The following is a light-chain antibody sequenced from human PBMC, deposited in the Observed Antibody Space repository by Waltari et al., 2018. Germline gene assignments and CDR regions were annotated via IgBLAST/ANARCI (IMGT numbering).Light chain of an antibody. CDR2: EDI. Sequence: HSALTQPASGSRSPGQSTTTSCTGTSRDVGRYNIVSWYQQHPGNPPKIMIYEDIKRPSGASNRFSGSKSANTASLTISGRQAEDEADYYCFSYTGSGIYVFGTGTKVTV. CDR1: SRDVGRYNI. V-gene: IGLV2-23*01. CDR3: FSYTGSGIYV. J-gene: IGLJ1*01.